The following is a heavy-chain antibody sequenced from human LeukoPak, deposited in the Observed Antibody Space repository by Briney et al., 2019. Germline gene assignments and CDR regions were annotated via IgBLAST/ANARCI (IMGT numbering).Heavy chain of an antibody. V-gene: IGHV5-51*01. J-gene: IGHJ4*02. CDR2: IYPGDSDT. Sequence: GESLKISCKGSGYSFTNYWIGWVRQMPGKGLEWMGIIYPGDSDTRYSPSFQGQVTISADKSISTAYLQWSSLKASDTAMYYCATTRSFYYDNRGYSVDYWGQGTLVTVSS. CDR1: GYSFTNYW. D-gene: IGHD3-22*01. CDR3: ATTRSFYYDNRGYSVDY.